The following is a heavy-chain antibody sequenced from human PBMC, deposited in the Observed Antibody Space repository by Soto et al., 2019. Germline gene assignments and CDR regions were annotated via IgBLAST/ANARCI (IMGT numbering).Heavy chain of an antibody. CDR1: GFTFSSYS. CDR3: PRDRQIEAAGPAGMEV. V-gene: IGHV3-21*01. D-gene: IGHD6-25*01. Sequence: NPGGSLRLSCAASGFTFSSYSMNWVRQAPGKGLEWVSSISSSSSYIYYADSVKGRFTISRDNAKNSLYLQMNSLRAEDTAVYYCPRDRQIEAAGPAGMEVWGQGTTVTVS. J-gene: IGHJ6*02. CDR2: ISSSSSYI.